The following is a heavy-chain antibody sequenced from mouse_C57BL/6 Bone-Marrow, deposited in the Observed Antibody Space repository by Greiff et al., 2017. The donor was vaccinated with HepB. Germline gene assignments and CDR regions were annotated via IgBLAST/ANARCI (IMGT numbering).Heavy chain of an antibody. CDR3: AIYYGNYERAMDY. CDR1: GYTFTSYW. D-gene: IGHD2-1*01. V-gene: IGHV1-50*01. J-gene: IGHJ4*01. Sequence: QVQLQQPGAELVKPGASVKLSCKASGYTFTSYWMQWVKQRPGQGLEWIGEIDPSDSYTNYNQKFKGKATLTVDTSSSTAYMQLSSLTSEDSAVYYCAIYYGNYERAMDYWGQGTSVTVSS. CDR2: IDPSDSYT.